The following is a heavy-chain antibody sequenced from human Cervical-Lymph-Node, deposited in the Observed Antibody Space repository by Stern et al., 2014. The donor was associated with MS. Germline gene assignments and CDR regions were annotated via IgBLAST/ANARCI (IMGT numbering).Heavy chain of an antibody. D-gene: IGHD3-16*01. CDR3: ARATLGGLDWYFDL. V-gene: IGHV4-31*03. CDR2: INYSGRT. CDR1: GDSISSGGYY. Sequence: GQLLEYGPGLVKPSQTLSLTCPVSGDSISSGGYYWSWIRQHPGKGLEWIGYINYSGRTYYKPSLKSRVTISVDTSKNTFSLKLTSVTAADTAVYYCARATLGGLDWYFDLWGRGTLVTASS. J-gene: IGHJ2*01.